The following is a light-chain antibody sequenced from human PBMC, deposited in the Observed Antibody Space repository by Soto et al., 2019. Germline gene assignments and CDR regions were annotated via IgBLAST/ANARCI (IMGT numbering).Light chain of an antibody. CDR1: QGISNY. CDR3: QQYYSYPLIT. CDR2: AAS. V-gene: IGKV1-8*01. J-gene: IGKJ5*01. Sequence: NQVTQSPSSLSSAVGDRVTLAVLASQGISNYLAWYQQKPGKAPKLLIYAASTLQSGVPSRFSGSGSGTDFTLTISCLQSEDFATYYCQQYYSYPLITFGQGTRLEIK.